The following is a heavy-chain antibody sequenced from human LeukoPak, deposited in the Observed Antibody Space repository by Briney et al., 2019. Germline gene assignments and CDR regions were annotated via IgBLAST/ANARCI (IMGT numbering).Heavy chain of an antibody. D-gene: IGHD3-22*01. V-gene: IGHV1-69*04. CDR1: GGTFSSYA. Sequence: SVKVSCKASGGTFSSYAISWVRQAPGQGLEWMGRIIPILGIANYAQKFQGRVTITADKSTSTAYMELSSLRSEDTAVYYCASHYYDSRGYQFDYWGQGTLVTVSS. J-gene: IGHJ4*02. CDR2: IIPILGIA. CDR3: ASHYYDSRGYQFDY.